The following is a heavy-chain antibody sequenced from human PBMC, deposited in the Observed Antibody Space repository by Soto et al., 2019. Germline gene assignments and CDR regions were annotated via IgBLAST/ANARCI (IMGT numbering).Heavy chain of an antibody. J-gene: IGHJ5*02. CDR3: ARAVFCTDGFCFPNWLDP. CDR1: GDSINDDGHT. CDR2: IYQTGTT. D-gene: IGHD2-8*01. V-gene: IGHV4-30-2*01. Sequence: PSETLSLTCTVSGDSINDDGHTWRWIRKPPREALEWIGYIYQTGTTQYNPSLSSRVSISADRSKNQFSLHLTSVTAADTAVYYCARAVFCTDGFCFPNWLDPWGQGILVTVSS.